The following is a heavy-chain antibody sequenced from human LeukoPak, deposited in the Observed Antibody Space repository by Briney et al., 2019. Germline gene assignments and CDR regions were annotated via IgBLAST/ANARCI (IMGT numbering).Heavy chain of an antibody. Sequence: GGSLRLSCAASGFTFSSYEMNWVRQAPGEGLEWVSYISSSGSTIYYADSVKGRFTISRDNAKNSLYLQMNSLRAEDTAVYYCARDLSSGSYSAFDIWGQGTMVTVSS. CDR3: ARDLSSGSYSAFDI. D-gene: IGHD1-26*01. CDR1: GFTFSSYE. V-gene: IGHV3-48*03. CDR2: ISSSGSTI. J-gene: IGHJ3*02.